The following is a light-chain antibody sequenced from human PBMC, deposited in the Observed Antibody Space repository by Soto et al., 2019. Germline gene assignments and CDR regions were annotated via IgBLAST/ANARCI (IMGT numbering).Light chain of an antibody. CDR1: QSVSSN. Sequence: EIVMTQSPATLSVSPGERATLSCRASQSVSSNLAWYQQKPAQTPRLLIFGASTSATGIPARCIGSGSGTEVTLTISSLQAEDFAVYYCQQKNNRPPYTLGQATKLEIK. V-gene: IGKV3D-15*01. CDR2: GAS. J-gene: IGKJ2*01. CDR3: QQKNNRPPYT.